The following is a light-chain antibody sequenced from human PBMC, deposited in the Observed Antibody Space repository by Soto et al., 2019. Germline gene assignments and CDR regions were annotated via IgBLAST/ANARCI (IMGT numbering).Light chain of an antibody. CDR3: QQYGSSRFT. CDR1: QSVSSSY. J-gene: IGKJ4*01. CDR2: GAS. V-gene: IGKV3-20*01. Sequence: EIVLTQSPGTLSLSPGERATLSCRASQSVSSSYLAWYQQKPGQAPRLLIYGASSRATGIPDRFSGSGSGTDFTLTISRLEPEDLAVYSCQQYGSSRFTFGGGTKVEIK.